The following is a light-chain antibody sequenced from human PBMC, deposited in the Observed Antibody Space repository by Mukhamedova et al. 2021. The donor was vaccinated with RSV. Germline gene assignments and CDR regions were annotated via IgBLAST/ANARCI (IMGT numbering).Light chain of an antibody. V-gene: IGLV1-51*01. J-gene: IGLJ2*01. CDR2: DND. CDR3: GAWDNSLMAVV. Sequence: IGDNYVSWYQQFPGTAPKLLVYDNDKRPSGIPDRFSASKSGTSATLAITGLQSGDEADFYCGAWDNSLMAVVIGGGTKLTVL. CDR1: IGDNY.